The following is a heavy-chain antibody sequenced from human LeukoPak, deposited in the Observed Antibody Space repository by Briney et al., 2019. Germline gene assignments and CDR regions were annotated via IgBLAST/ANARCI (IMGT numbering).Heavy chain of an antibody. CDR1: GFTFSSYT. CDR2: ISDSGGST. D-gene: IGHD4-11*01. CDR3: AKAPYFDAGTVNFDY. Sequence: PGGSLRLSCAASGFTFSSYTMNWVRQAPGKGLEWVSGISDSGGSTYYADSVKGRFTISRDSSKNTLYLQMNSLRAEDTAVYYCAKAPYFDAGTVNFDYWGQGTLVTVSS. J-gene: IGHJ4*02. V-gene: IGHV3-23*01.